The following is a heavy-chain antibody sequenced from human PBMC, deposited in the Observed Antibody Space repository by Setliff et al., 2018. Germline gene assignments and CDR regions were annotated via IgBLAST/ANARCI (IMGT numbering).Heavy chain of an antibody. CDR3: ARLSPRVVPAAIIDY. CDR2: IYSSGNT. CDR1: GGSIRSDNYY. D-gene: IGHD2-2*01. V-gene: IGHV4-61*02. J-gene: IGHJ4*02. Sequence: SETLSLTCALSGGSIRSDNYYWNWIRQPAGKGLEWIGRIYSSGNTNYNPSFKSRLTILRDKSRNQFSLNLDSVTAADTAVYYCARLSPRVVPAAIIDYWGQGTLVTVSS.